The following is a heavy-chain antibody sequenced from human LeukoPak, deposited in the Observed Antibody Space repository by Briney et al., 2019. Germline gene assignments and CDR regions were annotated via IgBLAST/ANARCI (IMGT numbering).Heavy chain of an antibody. Sequence: GGSLRLAWAASGLTVSSYGMHSVRQAPGKWLGWVAVIAYDRSHKYYADSVKGRFTISRDNSKTPLYLQMNSLRAEDTAVYYCAKPSIQDYGDYFDAFDIWGQGTMVTVSS. V-gene: IGHV3-30*18. CDR3: AKPSIQDYGDYFDAFDI. CDR1: GLTVSSYG. J-gene: IGHJ3*02. CDR2: IAYDRSHK. D-gene: IGHD4-17*01.